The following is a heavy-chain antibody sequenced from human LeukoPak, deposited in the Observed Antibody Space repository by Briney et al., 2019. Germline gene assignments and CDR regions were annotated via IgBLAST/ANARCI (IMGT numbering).Heavy chain of an antibody. V-gene: IGHV4-38-2*01. CDR2: IYHSGST. D-gene: IGHD2-2*01. CDR1: GYSLSSGYN. Sequence: PSETLSLTCAVSGYSLSSGYNWGWIRQPPGKGLEWIGSIYHSGSTYYNPSLESRVTISVDTSKDQFSLKLSSVTAADTAVYYCARALGIVVVPAANTQYNWFDPWGQGTLVTVSS. J-gene: IGHJ5*02. CDR3: ARALGIVVVPAANTQYNWFDP.